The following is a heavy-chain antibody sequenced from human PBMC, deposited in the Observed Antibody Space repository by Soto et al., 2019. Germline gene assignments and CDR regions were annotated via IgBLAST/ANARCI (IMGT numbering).Heavy chain of an antibody. CDR3: TRISMSAAAGTDPDY. CDR1: GFTFSGSA. Sequence: EVQLVESGGGLVQPGGSLKLSCAASGFTFSGSAMHWVRQASGKGLEWVGRIRSKANSYATAYAASVKGRFTISRDDSKNTAYLQMNSLKTEDTAVYYCTRISMSAAAGTDPDYWGQGTLVTVSS. V-gene: IGHV3-73*01. CDR2: IRSKANSYAT. J-gene: IGHJ4*02. D-gene: IGHD6-13*01.